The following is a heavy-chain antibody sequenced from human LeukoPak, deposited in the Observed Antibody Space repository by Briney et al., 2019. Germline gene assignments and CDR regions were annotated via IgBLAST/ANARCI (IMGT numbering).Heavy chain of an antibody. D-gene: IGHD2-21*01. CDR2: ISDSGDST. CDR1: GFTFSSYA. Sequence: QPGGSLRLSCAASGFTFSSYAMSWVRQAPGKGLEWVSAISDSGDSTYYADSVKGRFTISRDNTKNTLYLQMNSLRAEDTAVYYCAKKLFRGWGFYFDYWGQGTLVTVSS. J-gene: IGHJ4*02. V-gene: IGHV3-23*01. CDR3: AKKLFRGWGFYFDY.